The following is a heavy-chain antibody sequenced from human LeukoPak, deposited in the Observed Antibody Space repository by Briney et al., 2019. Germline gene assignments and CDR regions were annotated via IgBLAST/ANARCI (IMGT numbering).Heavy chain of an antibody. CDR3: SKVGGIVLAVSYYMDV. V-gene: IGHV3-30*02. D-gene: IGHD6-19*01. J-gene: IGHJ6*03. CDR2: IRFDGSNT. Sequence: GGSLRLSCAASGFTFSSYSMNWVRQAPGKGLEWVAFIRFDGSNTHYGDSVKGRFTISRDNSKNTLYLQMNSLRVEDSALYYCSKVGGIVLAVSYYMDVWGKGTTVTVS. CDR1: GFTFSSYS.